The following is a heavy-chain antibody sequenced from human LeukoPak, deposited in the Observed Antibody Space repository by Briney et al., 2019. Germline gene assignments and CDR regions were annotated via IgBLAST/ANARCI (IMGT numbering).Heavy chain of an antibody. Sequence: PSETLSLTCTVSGGSISSSSYYWGWIRQPPGKGLEWIGSIYYSGSTFYNPSLKNRVTISVDTSKNQFSLKLSSVTAADTAVYYCARQDDSWSGSSATDSWGQGTLVTVSS. V-gene: IGHV4-39*01. CDR2: IYYSGST. D-gene: IGHD3-3*01. J-gene: IGHJ4*02. CDR1: GGSISSSSYY. CDR3: ARQDDSWSGSSATDS.